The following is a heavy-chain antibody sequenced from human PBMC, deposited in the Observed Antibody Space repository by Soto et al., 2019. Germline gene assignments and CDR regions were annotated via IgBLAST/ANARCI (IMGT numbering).Heavy chain of an antibody. CDR1: GGSISSSSYY. CDR2: IYYSGST. Sequence: SETLSLTCTVSGGSISSSSYYWGWIRQPPGKGLEWIGSIYYSGSTYYNTSLKSRVTISVDTSKNQFSLKLSSVTAADTAVYYCGTYYDILTGADYYYYGMDVWGQGTTVTVSS. CDR3: GTYYDILTGADYYYYGMDV. J-gene: IGHJ6*02. V-gene: IGHV4-39*01. D-gene: IGHD3-9*01.